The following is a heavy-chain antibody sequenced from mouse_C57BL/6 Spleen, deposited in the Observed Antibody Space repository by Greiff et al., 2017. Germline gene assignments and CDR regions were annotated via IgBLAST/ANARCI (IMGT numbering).Heavy chain of an antibody. Sequence: HVQLQQPGAELVKPGASVKLSCKASGYTFTSYWMHWVKQRPGQGLEWIGMIHPNSGSTNYNEKFKSKATLTVDKSSSTAYMQLSSLTSEDSAVYYCARTDGYSNYGGFAYWGQGTLVTVSA. CDR3: ARTDGYSNYGGFAY. J-gene: IGHJ3*01. CDR2: IHPNSGST. D-gene: IGHD2-5*01. V-gene: IGHV1-64*01. CDR1: GYTFTSYW.